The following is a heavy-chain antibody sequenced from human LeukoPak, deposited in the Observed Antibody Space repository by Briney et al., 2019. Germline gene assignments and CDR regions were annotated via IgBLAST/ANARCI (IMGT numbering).Heavy chain of an antibody. D-gene: IGHD3-10*01. Sequence: ASVKVSCKASGGTFSSYAISRVRQAPGQGLEWMGGIIPIFGTANYAQKLQGRVTITADESTSTAYMELSSLRSEDTAVYYCARVKTYYGSLYGTDVWGQGTTVTVSS. J-gene: IGHJ6*02. CDR2: IIPIFGTA. CDR1: GGTFSSYA. V-gene: IGHV1-69*13. CDR3: ARVKTYYGSLYGTDV.